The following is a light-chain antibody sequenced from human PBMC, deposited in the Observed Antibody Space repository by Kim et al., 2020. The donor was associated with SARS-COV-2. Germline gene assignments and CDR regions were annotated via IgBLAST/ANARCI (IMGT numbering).Light chain of an antibody. V-gene: IGLV1-40*01. CDR2: GNN. Sequence: GQRGTISCTGSSSNIGAGYDVHWYQQLPGTAPKLLIYGNNNRPSGVPDRFSGSKSGTSASLAITGLQAEDEADYYCQSYDSSLSGVFGGGTQLTVL. J-gene: IGLJ2*01. CDR1: SSNIGAGYD. CDR3: QSYDSSLSGV.